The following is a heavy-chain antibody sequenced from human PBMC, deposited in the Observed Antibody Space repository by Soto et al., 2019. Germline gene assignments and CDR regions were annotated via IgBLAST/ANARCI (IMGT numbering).Heavy chain of an antibody. CDR1: GFTVSSNY. CDR3: ARVSPYCSGGSCDVHYF. J-gene: IGHJ4*02. D-gene: IGHD2-15*01. V-gene: IGHV3-66*01. CDR2: IYSGGST. Sequence: GGSLRLSCAASGFTVSSNYMSWVRQAPGKGLQWVSVIYSGGSTYYADSVKGRFTISRDNSKNTLYLQMNSLRAEDTAVYYCARVSPYCSGGSCDVHYFWGQGTLVPVSS.